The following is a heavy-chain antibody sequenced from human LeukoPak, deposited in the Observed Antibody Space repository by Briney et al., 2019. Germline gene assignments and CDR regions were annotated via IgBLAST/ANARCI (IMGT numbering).Heavy chain of an antibody. V-gene: IGHV1-2*06. CDR2: INPNSGGT. D-gene: IGHD2-2*01. CDR1: GYTFTGYY. Sequence: ASVKVSCKASGYTFTGYYMHWVRQAPGQGLEWMGRINPNSGGTNYAQKFQGRVNMTRDTSISTAYMELSRLRSDDTAVYYCARDRPDIVVVPAANPTDAFDIWGQGTMVTVSS. CDR3: ARDRPDIVVVPAANPTDAFDI. J-gene: IGHJ3*02.